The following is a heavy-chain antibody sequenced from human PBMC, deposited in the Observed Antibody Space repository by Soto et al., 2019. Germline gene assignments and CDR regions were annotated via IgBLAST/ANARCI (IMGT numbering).Heavy chain of an antibody. D-gene: IGHD2-15*01. CDR3: AREGIVVVVAATVSYFDY. J-gene: IGHJ4*02. V-gene: IGHV6-1*01. CDR1: GDSVSSNCAA. Sequence: SQTLSLTCAISGDSVSSNCAAWNWIRQSPSRGLEWLGRTYYRSKWYNDYAVSVKSRITINPDTSKNQFSLQLNSVTPEDTAVYYCAREGIVVVVAATVSYFDYWGQGTLVTVSS. CDR2: TYYRSKWYN.